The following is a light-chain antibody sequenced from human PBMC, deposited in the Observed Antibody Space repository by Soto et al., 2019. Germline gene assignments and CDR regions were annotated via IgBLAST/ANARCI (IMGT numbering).Light chain of an antibody. V-gene: IGKV1-5*01. CDR3: QQYNTYPWT. CDR1: RSISTW. CDR2: DAS. J-gene: IGKJ1*01. Sequence: DIQMTQSPSTLSASVGDRVTITCRASRSISTWVAWYQQRPGKAPNLLIYDASTLEAGVPSRFSGSGSGTEFPLTIRSLRPDDFATYYCQQYNTYPWTFGQGTRVEVK.